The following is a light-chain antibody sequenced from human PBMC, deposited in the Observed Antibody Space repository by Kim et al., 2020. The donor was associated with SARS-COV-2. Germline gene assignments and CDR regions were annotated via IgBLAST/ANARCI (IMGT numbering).Light chain of an antibody. CDR1: QSISTW. V-gene: IGKV1-5*01. Sequence: ASVGDRVTITCRASQSISTWLAWHQQKPGKAPNLLIHDASSLGSGVPSRFSGSGSGTEFTLTISSLQPDDFATYYCQQYKTYPWTFGQGTKVEIK. CDR2: DAS. CDR3: QQYKTYPWT. J-gene: IGKJ1*01.